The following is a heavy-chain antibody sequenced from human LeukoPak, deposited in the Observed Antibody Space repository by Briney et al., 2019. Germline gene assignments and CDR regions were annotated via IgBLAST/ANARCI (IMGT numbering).Heavy chain of an antibody. J-gene: IGHJ3*02. CDR1: EFTVSTNY. CDR3: ARDSGTFDVFDI. CDR2: IYSDGRT. V-gene: IGHV3-53*01. Sequence: GGSLRLSCAASEFTVSTNYMSWVRQAPGKGLEWVSVIYSDGRTYYADSVKGRFTISRDNSKNTLYLQMNSLRAEDTAVYYCARDSGTFDVFDIWGQGTMVTVSS.